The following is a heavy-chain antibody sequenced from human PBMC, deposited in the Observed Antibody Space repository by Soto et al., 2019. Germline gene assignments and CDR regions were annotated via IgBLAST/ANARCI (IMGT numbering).Heavy chain of an antibody. CDR1: GGSISSSSYY. J-gene: IGHJ4*02. D-gene: IGHD3-16*02. CDR2: IYYSGST. V-gene: IGHV4-39*01. Sequence: QLQLQESGPGLVKPSETLSLTCTVSGGSISSSSYYWGWIRQPPGKGLEWIGSIYYSGSTYYNPTIASRVPIPVDKSTNQSSRKLTAVTAAHPAGYYCARRVIPAALLDDWAQGTQVSVSS. CDR3: ARRVIPAALLDD.